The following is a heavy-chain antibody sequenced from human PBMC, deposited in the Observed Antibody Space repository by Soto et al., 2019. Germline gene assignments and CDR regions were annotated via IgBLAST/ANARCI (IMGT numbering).Heavy chain of an antibody. J-gene: IGHJ4*02. CDR3: ARAIGFYGSGNYYLDY. CDR1: GFTFSTYS. Sequence: GGSLRLSCAASGFTFSTYSLNWVRQAPGKGLEWLSHISSGRTIIYYADSAKGRFTISRDNAKSSLYLQLNSLRDEDTAVYYYARAIGFYGSGNYYLDYWGPGTLVTVSS. CDR2: ISSGRTII. V-gene: IGHV3-48*02. D-gene: IGHD3-10*01.